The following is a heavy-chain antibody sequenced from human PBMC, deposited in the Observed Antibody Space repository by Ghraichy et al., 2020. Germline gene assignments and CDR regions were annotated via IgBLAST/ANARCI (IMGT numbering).Heavy chain of an antibody. V-gene: IGHV4-39*01. Sequence: ESLNISCTVSGGSISSSGYFWGWLRQPPGKGLEWIGTIYYSGTTYYNPSLKSRVTISVDTPKNQFSLKLSSLTAADTAVYYCARQPLTTVVTLRGSGFDPWGQGTLVTVSS. D-gene: IGHD4-23*01. J-gene: IGHJ5*02. CDR1: GGSISSSGYF. CDR3: ARQPLTTVVTLRGSGFDP. CDR2: IYYSGTT.